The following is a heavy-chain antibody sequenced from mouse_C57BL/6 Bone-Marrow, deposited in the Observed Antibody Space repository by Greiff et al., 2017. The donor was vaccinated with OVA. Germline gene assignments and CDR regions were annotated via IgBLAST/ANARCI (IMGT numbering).Heavy chain of an antibody. CDR1: GFTFKNTY. V-gene: IGHV14-3*01. CDR2: IDPANGNT. J-gene: IGHJ4*01. CDR3: AMGYAGSSPRDMDY. D-gene: IGHD1-1*01. Sequence: VQLQQSVAELVRPGASVKLSCTASGFTFKNTYMHWVKQRPEQGLEWIGRIDPANGNTTYAPKFQGKATMTADPSSNTAYLPLRSLPSDDTAVSYCAMGYAGSSPRDMDYWGQGTTVTVSS.